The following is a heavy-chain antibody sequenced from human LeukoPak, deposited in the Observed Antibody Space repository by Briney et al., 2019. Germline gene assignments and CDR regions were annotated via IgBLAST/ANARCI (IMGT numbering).Heavy chain of an antibody. CDR3: AIDAETETTVSKRDY. D-gene: IGHD4-17*01. Sequence: ASVKVSCKAAAYTFIACYMHWVRHAPGQGLEWMGWINPNSGGTNYAQKFQGRVTMTRDTSISTAYMELSRLRSDDTAVYYCAIDAETETTVSKRDYWRQGTLVTVSS. J-gene: IGHJ4*02. CDR1: AYTFIACY. CDR2: INPNSGGT. V-gene: IGHV1-2*02.